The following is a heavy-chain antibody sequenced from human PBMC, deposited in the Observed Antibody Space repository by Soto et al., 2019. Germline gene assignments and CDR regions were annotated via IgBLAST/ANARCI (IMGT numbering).Heavy chain of an antibody. D-gene: IGHD3-9*01. J-gene: IGHJ6*02. V-gene: IGHV1-69*13. CDR3: ASPDSVYDILTGYHPSGYYYGMDV. Sequence: SVKVSCKASGGTFSSYAISWVRQAPGQGLEWMGGTIPIFGTANYAQKFQGRVTITADESTSTAYMELSSLRSEDTAVYYCASPDSVYDILTGYHPSGYYYGMDVWGQGTTVTAP. CDR1: GGTFSSYA. CDR2: TIPIFGTA.